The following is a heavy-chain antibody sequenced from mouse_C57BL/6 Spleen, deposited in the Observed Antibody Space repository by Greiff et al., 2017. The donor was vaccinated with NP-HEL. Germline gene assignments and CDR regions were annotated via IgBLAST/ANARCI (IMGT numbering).Heavy chain of an antibody. D-gene: IGHD2-4*01. CDR1: GYAFTNYL. CDR2: INPGSGGT. CDR3: ARGIYYDYDGAMDY. J-gene: IGHJ4*01. V-gene: IGHV1-54*01. Sequence: QVQLQQSGAELVRPGTSVKVSCKASGYAFTNYLIEWVKQRPGQGLEWIGVINPGSGGTNYTDNFQGKATLTADKSSSTAYMQLSSLTSEDSAVYFCARGIYYDYDGAMDYGGQGTSVTVSS.